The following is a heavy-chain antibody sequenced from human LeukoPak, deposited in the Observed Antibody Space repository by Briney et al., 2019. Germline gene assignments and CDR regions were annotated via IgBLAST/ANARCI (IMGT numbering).Heavy chain of an antibody. CDR3: AMKAVPRPRLHDAFDF. D-gene: IGHD5-24*01. CDR1: GFTFSSYA. J-gene: IGHJ3*01. Sequence: GGSLRLSCAASGFTFSSYAMSWVRQAPGKGLEWVSDISGSGGSTYHADSVKGRFTISRDNSKNTLYLQMNSLRADDTAVYYCAMKAVPRPRLHDAFDFWGQGTVVSVSS. V-gene: IGHV3-23*01. CDR2: ISGSGGST.